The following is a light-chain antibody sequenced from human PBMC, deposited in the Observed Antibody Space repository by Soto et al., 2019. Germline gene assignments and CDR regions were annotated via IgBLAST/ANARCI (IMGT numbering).Light chain of an antibody. CDR2: EGS. V-gene: IGLV2-23*01. CDR1: SSDVGSYNL. CDR3: CSYAGSSTYV. J-gene: IGLJ1*01. Sequence: QSALTQPASVSGSPGQSITISCTGTSSDVGSYNLVSWYQQPQGKAPKLMIYEGSKRPSGVSNRSSGSKSGNTASLTISGLQAEDEADYYCCSYAGSSTYVFGTGTKVTVL.